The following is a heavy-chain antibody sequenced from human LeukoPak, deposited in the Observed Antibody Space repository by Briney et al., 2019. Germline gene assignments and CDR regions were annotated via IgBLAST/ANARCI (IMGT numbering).Heavy chain of an antibody. CDR2: ISSSSSYI. CDR3: AREWWELPRWYYGMDV. CDR1: GFTFSSYS. J-gene: IGHJ6*02. V-gene: IGHV3-21*01. D-gene: IGHD2-15*01. Sequence: GGSLRLCCAASGFTFSSYSMNWVRQAPGKGLEWVSSISSSSSYIYYADSVKGRFIISRDNAKNSLYLQMNSLRAEDTAVYYCAREWWELPRWYYGMDVWGQGTTVTVSS.